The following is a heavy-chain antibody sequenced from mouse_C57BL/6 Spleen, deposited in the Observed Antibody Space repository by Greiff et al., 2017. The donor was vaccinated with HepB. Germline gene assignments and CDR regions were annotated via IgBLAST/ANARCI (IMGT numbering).Heavy chain of an antibody. D-gene: IGHD4-1*01. CDR2: IDPENGDT. J-gene: IGHJ2*01. CDR3: TTRTVTGDY. CDR1: GFNIKDDY. V-gene: IGHV14-4*01. Sequence: EVQLQQSGAELVRPGASVKLSCTASGFNIKDDYMHWVNQRPEQGLEWIGWIDPENGDTEYASKFQGKATITADTSSNTAYQQLSSLTSEDTAVYYCTTRTVTGDYWGQGTTLTVSS.